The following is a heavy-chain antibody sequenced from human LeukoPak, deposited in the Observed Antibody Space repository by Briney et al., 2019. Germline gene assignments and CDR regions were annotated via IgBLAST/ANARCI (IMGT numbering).Heavy chain of an antibody. Sequence: ASVKVSCKASGYTFTSYGISWVRQAPGQGLEWMGWISSYNGNTNYAQKLQGRVTMTTDTSASTAYMELRSLRSDDTAVYYCARGFPSRDGYNLVYYFDYWGQGTLVTVSS. CDR1: GYTFTSYG. V-gene: IGHV1-18*01. J-gene: IGHJ4*02. D-gene: IGHD5-24*01. CDR2: ISSYNGNT. CDR3: ARGFPSRDGYNLVYYFDY.